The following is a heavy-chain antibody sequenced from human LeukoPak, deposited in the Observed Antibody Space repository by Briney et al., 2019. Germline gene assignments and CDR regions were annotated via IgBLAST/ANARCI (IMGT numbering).Heavy chain of an antibody. V-gene: IGHV3-13*01. J-gene: IGHJ3*02. CDR3: ARVRSSSWYSHNAFDM. CDR2: IGTAGDT. Sequence: PGGSLRLSCAASGFTFSSYDMHWVRQATGKGLEWVSAIGTAGDTYYPGSVKGRFTISRENAKNSLYLQMNSLRAGDTAVYYCARVRSSSWYSHNAFDMWGQGTMVTVSS. D-gene: IGHD6-13*01. CDR1: GFTFSSYD.